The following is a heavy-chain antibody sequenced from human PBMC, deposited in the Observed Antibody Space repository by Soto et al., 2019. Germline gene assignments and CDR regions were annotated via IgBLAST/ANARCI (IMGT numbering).Heavy chain of an antibody. J-gene: IGHJ6*02. D-gene: IGHD2-8*01. CDR3: AKNGHPPYYYYGMDV. CDR1: GYTFTRYG. CDR2: ISGDNGDT. Sequence: QGQLVQSGGEAKKPGASVKVSCKASGYTFTRYGISWVRQAPGQGLEWMGLISGDNGDTTYAQKFQGRDTMTIDTSTSTAYMELRSLPSDETAVYYCAKNGHPPYYYYGMDVWGQGTTVTVSS. V-gene: IGHV1-18*01.